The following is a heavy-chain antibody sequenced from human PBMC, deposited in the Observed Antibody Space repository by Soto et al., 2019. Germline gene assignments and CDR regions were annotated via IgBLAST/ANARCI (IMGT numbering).Heavy chain of an antibody. D-gene: IGHD3-3*01. Sequence: SVKVSCKASGGTFSSYAISWVRQAPGQGLEWMGGVIPIFGTANYAQKFQGRVTITADKSTSTAYMELSSLRSEDTAVYYCARHIFLEWFNWFDPWGQGTLVTVSS. V-gene: IGHV1-69*06. J-gene: IGHJ5*02. CDR3: ARHIFLEWFNWFDP. CDR1: GGTFSSYA. CDR2: VIPIFGTA.